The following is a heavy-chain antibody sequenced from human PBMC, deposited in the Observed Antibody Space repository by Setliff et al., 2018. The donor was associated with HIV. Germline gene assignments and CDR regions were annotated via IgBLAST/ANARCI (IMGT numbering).Heavy chain of an antibody. Sequence: ASVKVSCKASRYTFTDYYMHWVRQAPGQGLEWMGWINPNNGDTKYAQHFQERVSMTRDTSISTVYMELRSLGSDDTAVYYCARSGAGYSTGPLYYCMDVWGKGTTVTVSS. CDR1: RYTFTDYY. J-gene: IGHJ6*03. V-gene: IGHV1-2*02. CDR3: ARSGAGYSTGPLYYCMDV. D-gene: IGHD5-18*01. CDR2: INPNNGDT.